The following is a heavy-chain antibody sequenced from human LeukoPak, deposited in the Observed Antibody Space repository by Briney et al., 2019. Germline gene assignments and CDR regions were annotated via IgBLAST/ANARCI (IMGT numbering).Heavy chain of an antibody. CDR3: ARDDFGSTGSGYRLDY. V-gene: IGHV3-30*04. D-gene: IGHD3-3*01. CDR1: GFTFSSYA. CDR2: ISYDGSNK. Sequence: PGRSLRLSCAASGFTFSSYAMHWVRQAPGKGLEWVAVISYDGSNKYYADSVKGRFTISRDNSENTLYLQMNSLRAEDTAVYYCARDDFGSTGSGYRLDYWGQGTLVTVSS. J-gene: IGHJ4*02.